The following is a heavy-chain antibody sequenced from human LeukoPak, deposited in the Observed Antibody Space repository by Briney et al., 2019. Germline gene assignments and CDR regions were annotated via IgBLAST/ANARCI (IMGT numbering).Heavy chain of an antibody. J-gene: IGHJ4*02. CDR2: ISYDGSNK. D-gene: IGHD2-2*01. V-gene: IGHV3-30-3*01. CDR3: ARHCSSTSCYGF. CDR1: GFTFSSYA. Sequence: GRSLRLSCAASGFTFSSYAMHWARQAPGKGLEWVAVISYDGSNKYYADSVKGRFTISRDNSKNTLYLQMNSLRAEDTAVYYCARHCSSTSCYGFWGQGTLVTVSS.